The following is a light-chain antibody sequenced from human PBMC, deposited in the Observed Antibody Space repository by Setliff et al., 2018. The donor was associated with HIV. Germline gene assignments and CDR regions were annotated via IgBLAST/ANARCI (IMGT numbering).Light chain of an antibody. Sequence: QSVLAQPASVSGSPGQSVTISCTGASSDVGRYNFVSWYQQHPGKAPKLMIYDVDNRPAGVSNRFSGSKSGNTASLAISGLQAEDEADYYCSSYTSRSTLVFGGGTKVTV. CDR3: SSYTSRSTLV. J-gene: IGLJ3*02. V-gene: IGLV2-14*03. CDR1: SSDVGRYNF. CDR2: DVD.